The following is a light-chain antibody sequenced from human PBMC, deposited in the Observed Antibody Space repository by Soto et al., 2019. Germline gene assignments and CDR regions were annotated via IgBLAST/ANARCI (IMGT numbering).Light chain of an antibody. Sequence: IVLTQSPDTLSSSPGERVTLSCTASQSLDSNSLAWYQQMPGQAPRLLIFGASTRAIGIPDRFSGSGSGTDFTLTITSLAPEDFAVYYCQQYGSSPFTFGPGTTVDIK. J-gene: IGKJ3*01. CDR2: GAS. V-gene: IGKV3-20*01. CDR1: QSLDSNS. CDR3: QQYGSSPFT.